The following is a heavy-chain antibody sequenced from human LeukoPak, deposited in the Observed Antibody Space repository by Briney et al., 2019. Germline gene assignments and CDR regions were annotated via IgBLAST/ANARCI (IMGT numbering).Heavy chain of an antibody. CDR1: GFTFSNYA. J-gene: IGHJ4*02. D-gene: IGHD3-22*01. Sequence: GGSLRLSCAASGFTFSNYALSWVRQAPGKGLEWVSAISGPGSSTYYADSVKGRFTISRDNSKNTLYLQMNSLRAEDTAVYYCAKFSDDGTKPLNYYDSSGYYLRGYYFDYWGQGTLVTVSS. V-gene: IGHV3-23*01. CDR2: ISGPGSST. CDR3: AKFSDDGTKPLNYYDSSGYYLRGYYFDY.